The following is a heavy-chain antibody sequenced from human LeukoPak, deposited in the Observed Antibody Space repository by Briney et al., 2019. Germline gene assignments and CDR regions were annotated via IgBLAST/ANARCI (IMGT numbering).Heavy chain of an antibody. D-gene: IGHD2-15*01. V-gene: IGHV3-23*01. CDR2: GSGSGGST. CDR3: AKRYCSGGSCYSSYYYGMDV. Sequence: GGSLRLSCAAFGFTFSSYAMSWVRQAPGKGLEWVSAGSGSGGSTYYADSVKGRFTISRDNSKNTLYLQMNSLRAEDTAVYYCAKRYCSGGSCYSSYYYGMDVWGQGTTVTVSS. CDR1: GFTFSSYA. J-gene: IGHJ6*02.